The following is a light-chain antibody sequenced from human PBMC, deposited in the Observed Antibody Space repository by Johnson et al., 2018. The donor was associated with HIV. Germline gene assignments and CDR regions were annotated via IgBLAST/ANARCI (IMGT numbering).Light chain of an antibody. J-gene: IGLJ1*01. Sequence: SVLTQPPSVSAAPGQKVTISCSGSSSNIGNNYVSWYQQLPETAPKLLIYDNNKRPSGIPDRFSGSKSGTSATLGITGLQTGDEADYYCGTWDSSLSAGRVFGTGTKVTVL. V-gene: IGLV1-51*01. CDR1: SSNIGNNY. CDR3: GTWDSSLSAGRV. CDR2: DNN.